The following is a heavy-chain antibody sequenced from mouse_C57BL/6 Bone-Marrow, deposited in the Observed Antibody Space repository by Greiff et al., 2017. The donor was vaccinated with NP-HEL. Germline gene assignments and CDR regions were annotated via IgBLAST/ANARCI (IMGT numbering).Heavy chain of an antibody. Sequence: VQLQQSGPGLVRPGASVKLPCKASGYTFNDYNMDWVKQSLGKSLEGIGGINPNNGGTIYNQKFKGKATLTVDKSSSTAYMELRSLTSEDTAVSCCARDLDYWGQGTTLTVSS. CDR2: INPNNGGT. J-gene: IGHJ2*01. CDR3: ARDLDY. V-gene: IGHV1-18*01. CDR1: GYTFNDYN.